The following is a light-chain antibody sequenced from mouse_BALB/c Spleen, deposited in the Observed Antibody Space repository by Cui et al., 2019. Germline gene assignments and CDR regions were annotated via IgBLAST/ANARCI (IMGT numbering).Light chain of an antibody. CDR2: LVS. V-gene: IGKV1-135*01. Sequence: DAVMTQTPLTLSLTIGQQASISCKSSQSLLDSDGKTYLNWLLQRPGQSPKRLLFLVSKLDSGVPDRFTGSGSGTDFTLKISGVEAEDLGVYYCWQGTHFPQTFGGGTKLEIK. CDR3: WQGTHFPQT. J-gene: IGKJ1*01. CDR1: QSLLDSDGKTY.